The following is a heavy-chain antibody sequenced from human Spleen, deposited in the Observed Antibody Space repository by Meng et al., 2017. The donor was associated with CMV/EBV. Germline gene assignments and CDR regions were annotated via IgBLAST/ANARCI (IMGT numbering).Heavy chain of an antibody. CDR3: ARAAWGGFDP. D-gene: IGHD3-16*01. J-gene: IGHJ5*02. CDR1: GGSFSGYY. Sequence: SETLSLTCAVYGGSFSGYYWSWIRQPPGKGLEWIGSIYYSGSTYYNPSLKSRVTISVDTSKNQFSLKLSSVTAADTAVYYCARAAWGGFDPWGQGTLVTVSS. CDR2: IYYSGST. V-gene: IGHV4-34*01.